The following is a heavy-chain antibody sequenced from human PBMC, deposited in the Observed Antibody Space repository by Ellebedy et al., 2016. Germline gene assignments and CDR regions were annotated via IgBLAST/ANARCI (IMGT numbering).Heavy chain of an antibody. D-gene: IGHD1-26*01. CDR2: IKPGGSES. V-gene: IGHV3-7*01. Sequence: GGSLRLSCSASGLTFSSHWMGWLRQAPGKGLEWVANIKPGGSESYYVDSVKGRFTISGDNAKNSLSLQMNSLRAEDTAVYYCAKDVGFYHFDSWGQGALVTVSS. CDR1: GLTFSSHW. J-gene: IGHJ4*02. CDR3: AKDVGFYHFDS.